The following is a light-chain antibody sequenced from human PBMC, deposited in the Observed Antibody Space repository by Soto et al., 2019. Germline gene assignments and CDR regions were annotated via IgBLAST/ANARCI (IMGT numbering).Light chain of an antibody. Sequence: DTVLTQSPGTLSLTSGERATLSCRASQSISGTYLAWYQQKSGQSARLLIYSASTRAPGISDRFSGSGSGTDLTLTISRLEPEDFAVYYCQHYGSSPSTFGRGTKVDIK. CDR2: SAS. CDR3: QHYGSSPST. V-gene: IGKV3-20*01. J-gene: IGKJ1*01. CDR1: QSISGTY.